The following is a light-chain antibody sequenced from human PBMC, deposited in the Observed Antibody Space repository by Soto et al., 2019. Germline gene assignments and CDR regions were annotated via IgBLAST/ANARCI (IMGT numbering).Light chain of an antibody. Sequence: QSVLTQPASVSGSPGQSITISCTGTSSDVGTYNYVSWYQQHPGKAPKLIIYDVSNRPSGVSYRFSASKSGSTASLTISGLQAGDEADYYCSSYSSSTTHVVFGGGTKLT. CDR3: SSYSSSTTHVV. CDR2: DVS. V-gene: IGLV2-14*03. J-gene: IGLJ2*01. CDR1: SSDVGTYNY.